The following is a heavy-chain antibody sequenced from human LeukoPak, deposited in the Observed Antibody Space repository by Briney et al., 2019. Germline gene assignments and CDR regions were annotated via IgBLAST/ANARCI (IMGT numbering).Heavy chain of an antibody. CDR2: IYVDGFNK. V-gene: IGHV3-33*01. CDR3: ARVPLAALFVIHSRYFCYYMDV. Sequence: GGSLRLSCAASGFTFYEHGFHWVRQAPGEGLGWVAIIYVDGFNKYYSDSVKGRLTVARDNSQNTIHLQMNSLRAEDTAVYYCARVPLAALFVIHSRYFCYYMDVWGNGTTVTVSS. CDR1: GFTFYEHG. D-gene: IGHD6-6*01. J-gene: IGHJ6*03.